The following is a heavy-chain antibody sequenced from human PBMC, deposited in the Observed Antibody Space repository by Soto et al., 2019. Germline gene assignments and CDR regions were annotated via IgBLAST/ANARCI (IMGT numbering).Heavy chain of an antibody. Sequence: PGGSLRRSCAASGFTFSSYAMSWVRQGPGKGLEWVSTISGSDGRTYSTDSVKGRFTISRDNSRNTAYLQMNSLRVEDTAVYYCAKGVSQYTPLALFDYWGRGTLVTVSS. D-gene: IGHD5-18*01. CDR3: AKGVSQYTPLALFDY. V-gene: IGHV3-23*01. CDR1: GFTFSSYA. J-gene: IGHJ4*02. CDR2: ISGSDGRT.